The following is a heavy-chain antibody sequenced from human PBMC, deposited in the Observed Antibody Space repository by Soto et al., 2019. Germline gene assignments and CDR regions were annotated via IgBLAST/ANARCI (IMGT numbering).Heavy chain of an antibody. D-gene: IGHD2-21*02. CDR3: ARNRVTQSDY. CDR1: GGSISSGDYY. J-gene: IGHJ4*02. Sequence: QVQLQESGPGLVKPSQTLSLTCTVSGGSISSGDYYWSWIRQPPGKGLEWIGYIFYSGSTYYNPSLXGXVXIXXDQSKNQSSLKLSSVPAADPAVYYWARNRVTQSDYWGQGTLVTVSS. CDR2: IFYSGST. V-gene: IGHV4-30-4*01.